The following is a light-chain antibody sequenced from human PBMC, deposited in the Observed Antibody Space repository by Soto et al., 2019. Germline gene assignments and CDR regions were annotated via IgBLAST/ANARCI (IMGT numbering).Light chain of an antibody. CDR2: DAS. V-gene: IGKV3-11*01. J-gene: IGKJ5*01. CDR3: QQRSNWIT. Sequence: EIVLTQSPATLSLSPGDTATLSCRASQSVSTWLTWYQQKPGQAPRLLIYDASNRATGIPARFSGSGSGTDFTLTISSLEPEDFAVYYCQQRSNWITFGQGTRLE. CDR1: QSVSTW.